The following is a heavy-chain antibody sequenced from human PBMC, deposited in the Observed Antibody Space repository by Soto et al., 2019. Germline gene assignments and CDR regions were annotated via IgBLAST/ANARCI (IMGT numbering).Heavy chain of an antibody. CDR2: ISYDGSNK. CDR1: GFTFSSYA. CDR3: ARFGQGLSIDS. V-gene: IGHV3-30-3*01. D-gene: IGHD6-19*01. Sequence: QVQLVESGGGVVQPGRSLRLSCAASGFTFSSYAMHWVRQAPGKGLERVAFISYDGSNKYYADSVKGRFTISRDNSKNTLYLQMNSLRADDTAVYYCARFGQGLSIDSWGQGTLVTVSS. J-gene: IGHJ4*02.